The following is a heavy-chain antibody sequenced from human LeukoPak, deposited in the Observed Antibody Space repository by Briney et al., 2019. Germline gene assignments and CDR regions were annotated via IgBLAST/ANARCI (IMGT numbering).Heavy chain of an antibody. J-gene: IGHJ4*02. Sequence: GGSLRLSCAASGFTFSSHGMNWVRQAPGKGLEWVSGSSSIGGRTYYADSVKGRFTVTRDNSRNTLYLQMNSLRPEDTAVYYCAKEIWPTVTTPGHTYFDYWGQGALVTVSS. D-gene: IGHD4-17*01. CDR1: GFTFSSHG. CDR2: SSSIGGRT. V-gene: IGHV3-23*01. CDR3: AKEIWPTVTTPGHTYFDY.